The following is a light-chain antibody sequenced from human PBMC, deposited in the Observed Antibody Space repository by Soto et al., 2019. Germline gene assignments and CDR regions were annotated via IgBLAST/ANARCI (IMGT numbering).Light chain of an antibody. CDR1: QSVTSNY. Sequence: EIVLTQSPGTLSLPPGESAALSCRASQSVTSNYLVWYRQKPGQAPRLLIYGISSRAAGIPDRFSGSGSGTDFTLTISRLEPEDSAVYYCQQYSISPWTFGQGTRVEI. V-gene: IGKV3-20*01. CDR2: GIS. J-gene: IGKJ1*01. CDR3: QQYSISPWT.